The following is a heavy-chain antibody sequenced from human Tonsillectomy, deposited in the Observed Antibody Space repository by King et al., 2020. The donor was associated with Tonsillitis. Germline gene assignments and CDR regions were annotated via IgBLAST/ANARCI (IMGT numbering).Heavy chain of an antibody. D-gene: IGHD3-22*01. CDR1: GFSFSSYD. CDR3: AKDRGAGHYDTSRGAFDI. V-gene: IGHV3-21*01. CDR2: ISSSGRYI. Sequence: VQLVESGGGLVKPGGSLRLSCATSGFSFSSYDITWVRQAPGKGLEWVSSISSSGRYIYYADSLKGRFTISRDNAKNSLYLQMNSLRVEDTAVYYCAKDRGAGHYDTSRGAFDIWGQGTLVTVSS. J-gene: IGHJ3*02.